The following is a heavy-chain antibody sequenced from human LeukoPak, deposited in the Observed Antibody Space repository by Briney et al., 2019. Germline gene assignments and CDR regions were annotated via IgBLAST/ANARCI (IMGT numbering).Heavy chain of an antibody. CDR3: ARGGGGVGYYFDY. D-gene: IGHD2-15*01. CDR2: FYTSGRT. J-gene: IGHJ4*02. V-gene: IGHV4-4*07. Sequence: SETLSLTCTVSGDSISSYYWNWIRQSAGKGLEWIGRFYTSGRTNYNPSLKSRVTMSVDTSKNQFSLKLSSVTAADTAVYYCARGGGGVGYYFDYWGQGTLVTVSS. CDR1: GDSISSYY.